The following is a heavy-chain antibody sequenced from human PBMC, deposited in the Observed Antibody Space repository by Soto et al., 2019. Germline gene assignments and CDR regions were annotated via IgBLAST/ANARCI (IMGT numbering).Heavy chain of an antibody. CDR3: ARSCQDTAMVRPEGVYYYYYGMDV. CDR1: GFTFSSYA. CDR2: ISYEGSNK. Sequence: PGGSLRLSCAASGFTFSSYAMHWVRQAPGKGLEWVAVISYEGSNKYYADSVKGRFTISRDNSKNTLYLQMNSLRAEDTAVYYCARSCQDTAMVRPEGVYYYYYGMDVWGQGTTVTVSS. J-gene: IGHJ6*02. D-gene: IGHD5-18*01. V-gene: IGHV3-30-3*01.